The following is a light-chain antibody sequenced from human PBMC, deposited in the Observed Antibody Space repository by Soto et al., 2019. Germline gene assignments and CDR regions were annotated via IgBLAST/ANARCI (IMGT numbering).Light chain of an antibody. Sequence: DIQLTQSPSFLSASVGDRVTITCRASQGISSYLAWYQQQPGKAPKLLIYAASTLQSGVPSRFSGSGSGTEFTLTITSLQPEDYATYYCLKVTTYLGPFGGGTKVETK. CDR3: LKVTTYLGP. V-gene: IGKV1-9*01. J-gene: IGKJ4*01. CDR1: QGISSY. CDR2: AAS.